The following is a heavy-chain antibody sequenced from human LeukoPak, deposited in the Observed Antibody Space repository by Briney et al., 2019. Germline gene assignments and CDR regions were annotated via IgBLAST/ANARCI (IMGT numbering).Heavy chain of an antibody. J-gene: IGHJ4*02. D-gene: IGHD3-22*01. V-gene: IGHV4-39*01. Sequence: PSETLSLTCTVSGGSISSSGYYWGWIRQPPGKGLEWIGSIYYSGSTYYNPSLKSRATISVDTPKNQFSLKLSSVTAADTAVYYCARPGTFDSSGYYYPFDYWGQGTLVTVSS. CDR1: GGSISSSGYY. CDR3: ARPGTFDSSGYYYPFDY. CDR2: IYYSGST.